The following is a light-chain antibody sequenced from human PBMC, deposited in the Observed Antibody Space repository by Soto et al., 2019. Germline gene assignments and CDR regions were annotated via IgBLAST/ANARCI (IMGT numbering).Light chain of an antibody. CDR3: QQHFDSPIT. CDR1: QVISTS. V-gene: IGKV1-9*01. J-gene: IGKJ5*01. CDR2: AAS. Sequence: DIQMTQSPSSLSPSIGESVTITCRASQVISTSLAWYQVKPGKAPKLLIYAASTLESGVPSRFSATVSGTEFSLTITSLQPEDVATYYCQQHFDSPITFCQGTRLENK.